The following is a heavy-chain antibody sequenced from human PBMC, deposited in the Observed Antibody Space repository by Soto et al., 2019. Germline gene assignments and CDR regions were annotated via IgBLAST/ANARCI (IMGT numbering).Heavy chain of an antibody. J-gene: IGHJ4*02. CDR2: ISGSGGST. V-gene: IGHV3-23*01. CDR3: AKGEYMITFGGVIAQTGFDY. Sequence: PGGSLRLSCAASGFTFSSYAMSWVRQAPGKGLEWVSAISGSGGSTYYADSVKSRFTISRDNSKNTLYLQMNSLRAEDTAVYYCAKGEYMITFGGVIAQTGFDYWGQGTLVTVSS. CDR1: GFTFSSYA. D-gene: IGHD3-16*02.